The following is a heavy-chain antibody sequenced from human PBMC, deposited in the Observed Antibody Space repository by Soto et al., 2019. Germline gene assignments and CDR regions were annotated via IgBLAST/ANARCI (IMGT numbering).Heavy chain of an antibody. J-gene: IGHJ6*03. V-gene: IGHV3-21*01. CDR1: GFTFSSYS. Sequence: GGSLRLSCAASGFTFSSYSMNWVRQAPGKGLEWVSSISSSSSYIYYADSVKGRFTISRDNAKNSLYLQMNSLRAEDTAVYYCAREPTLYSGYDGVYYMDVWGKGTTVTVSS. CDR2: ISSSSSYI. D-gene: IGHD5-12*01. CDR3: AREPTLYSGYDGVYYMDV.